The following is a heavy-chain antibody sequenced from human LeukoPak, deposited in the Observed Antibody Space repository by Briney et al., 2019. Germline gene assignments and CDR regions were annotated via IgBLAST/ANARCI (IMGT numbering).Heavy chain of an antibody. V-gene: IGHV1-69*06. Sequence: ASVKVSCKASGYTFTSYGISWVRQAPGQGLEWMGGIIPIFGTANYAQKFQGRVTITADKSTSTAYMELSSLRSEDTAVYYCARDGLGGVTDRFDYWGQGTLVTVSS. CDR1: GYTFTSYG. J-gene: IGHJ4*02. D-gene: IGHD3-16*01. CDR3: ARDGLGGVTDRFDY. CDR2: IIPIFGTA.